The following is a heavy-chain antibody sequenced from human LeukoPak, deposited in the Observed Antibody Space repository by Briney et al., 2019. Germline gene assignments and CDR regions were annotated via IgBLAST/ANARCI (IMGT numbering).Heavy chain of an antibody. V-gene: IGHV1-2*02. J-gene: IGHJ4*02. CDR3: ARGQQLASN. Sequence: ASVKVSCKASGYTFTGYYIYWVRQPPGQGLAWVGCINPNSGGTNYAQKFQGRVTMTREMSISTAYMELSRLSSDDTDVYYCARGQQLASNWGEGTLVTVSS. CDR2: INPNSGGT. CDR1: GYTFTGYY. D-gene: IGHD6-13*01.